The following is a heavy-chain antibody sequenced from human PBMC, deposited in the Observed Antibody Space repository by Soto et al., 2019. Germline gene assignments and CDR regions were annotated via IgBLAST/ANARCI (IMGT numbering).Heavy chain of an antibody. V-gene: IGHV3-11*04. Sequence: QVQLVESGGDLVKPGGSLRLSCAAPGFTFSDYYMSWIRQTPGKGLEWLSYITESGHAAEYADSVRGRFTISRDNNKNPLYLQMNSLRVDDTGVYYCARAIRGYGAYGGYLGQGTLVTVSS. CDR3: ARAIRGYGAYGGY. D-gene: IGHD5-12*01. CDR1: GFTFSDYY. J-gene: IGHJ4*02. CDR2: ITESGHAA.